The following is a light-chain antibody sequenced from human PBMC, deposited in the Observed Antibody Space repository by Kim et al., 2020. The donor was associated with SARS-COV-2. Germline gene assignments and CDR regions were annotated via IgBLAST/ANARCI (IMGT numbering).Light chain of an antibody. CDR3: QQYNSAPFT. CDR1: HGIRSS. CDR2: TAY. Sequence: GDRVTITCRASHGIRSSLAWYQQKRGKVPDLLLYTAYILQSGVPSRFSGSGSVTVFTLTISSLQPEDVATYYCQQYNSAPFTFGQGTKLEI. V-gene: IGKV1-27*01. J-gene: IGKJ2*01.